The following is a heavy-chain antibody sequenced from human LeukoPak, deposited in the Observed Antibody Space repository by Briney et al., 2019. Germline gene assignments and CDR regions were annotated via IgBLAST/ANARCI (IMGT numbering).Heavy chain of an antibody. CDR2: IIPIFGTA. CDR1: GYSSTPET. D-gene: IGHD5-18*01. V-gene: IGHV1-69*05. CDR3: ARGVDTAMVDRD. J-gene: IGHJ4*02. Sequence: SVKVSCKASGYSSTPETISWVRQAPGQGLEWMGGIIPIFGTANYAQKFQGRVTITTDESTSTAYMELSSLRSEDTAVYYCARGVDTAMVDRDWGQGTLVTVSS.